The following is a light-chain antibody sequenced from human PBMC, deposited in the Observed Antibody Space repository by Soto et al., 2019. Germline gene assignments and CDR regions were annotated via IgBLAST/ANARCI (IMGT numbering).Light chain of an antibody. CDR1: SGHSSYA. V-gene: IGLV4-69*01. CDR2: LNSDGSH. CDR3: QTWGTGFRV. Sequence: QSVLTQSPSASASLGASVKLTCTQSSGHSSYAIAWHQQQPEKGPRYLMNLNSDGSHSKGDGIPDRFSGSSSGAERYLTISSLQSEDEADYYCQTWGTGFRVFGGGTQLTVL. J-gene: IGLJ3*02.